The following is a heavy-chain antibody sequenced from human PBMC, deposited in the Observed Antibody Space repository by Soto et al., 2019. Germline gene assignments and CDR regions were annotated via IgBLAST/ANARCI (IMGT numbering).Heavy chain of an antibody. CDR1: GFDFTYYA. V-gene: IGHV3-30*03. Sequence: QVQLVESGGGAVQPGESLRLSCVASGFDFTYYAMHWVRQAPGKGLESVAVMSSDGSKIHHTDSVKGRFTISRDNSKXXXXXXXXXXXXXXXXXYFCAKDXGVGGTLGLFDYWGQGTLVSVSS. CDR2: MSSDGSKI. D-gene: IGHD1-26*01. J-gene: IGHJ4*02. CDR3: AKDXGVGGTLGLFDY.